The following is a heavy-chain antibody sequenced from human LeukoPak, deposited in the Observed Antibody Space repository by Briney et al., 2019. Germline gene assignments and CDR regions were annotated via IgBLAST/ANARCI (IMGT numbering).Heavy chain of an antibody. V-gene: IGHV4-4*02. J-gene: IGHJ5*02. CDR3: ARDLGYSGFDWAP. D-gene: IGHD5-12*01. Sequence: SETLSLTCAVSGGSISSSNWWSWVRQPPGKGLEGIGEIYHSGSTNYNPSLKSRVTISVDKSKNQFSLNLTSVTAADAAVYYCARDLGYSGFDWAPWGQGTLVTVSS. CDR1: GGSISSSNW. CDR2: IYHSGST.